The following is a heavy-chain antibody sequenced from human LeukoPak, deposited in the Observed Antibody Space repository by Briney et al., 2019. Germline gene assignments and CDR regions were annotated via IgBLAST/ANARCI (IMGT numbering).Heavy chain of an antibody. V-gene: IGHV5-51*01. CDR3: ARPGYSSSWYPDY. CDR1: GYIPSTYW. CDR2: IYPGDSDT. J-gene: IGHJ4*02. Sequence: GESLKISCKVSGYIPSTYWIGWVRQLPGKGLEWMGIIYPGDSDTRYSPSFQGQVTISADKSISTAYLQWSSLKASDTATYYCARPGYSSSWYPDYWGQGTLVTVSS. D-gene: IGHD6-13*01.